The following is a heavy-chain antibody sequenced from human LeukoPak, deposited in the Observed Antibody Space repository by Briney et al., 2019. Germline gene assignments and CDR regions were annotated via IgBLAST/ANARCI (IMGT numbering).Heavy chain of an antibody. D-gene: IGHD5-12*01. Sequence: GGSLRLSCAASGFTFSSYSMNWVRQAPGKGLEWVSYISSSSSTIYYADSVKGRFTISRDNAKNSLCLQMNSLRAEDTAVYYCARERWVVATREADYWGQGTLVTVSS. CDR1: GFTFSSYS. CDR2: ISSSSSTI. J-gene: IGHJ4*02. CDR3: ARERWVVATREADY. V-gene: IGHV3-48*04.